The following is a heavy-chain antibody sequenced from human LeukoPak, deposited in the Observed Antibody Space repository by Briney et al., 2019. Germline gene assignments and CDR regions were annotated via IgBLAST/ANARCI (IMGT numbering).Heavy chain of an antibody. D-gene: IGHD3-3*01. V-gene: IGHV3-30*02. CDR2: IRYDGSDK. Sequence: GGSLRLSCAASGFTFSSYGMHWVRQAPGKGLEWVAFIRYDGSDKYYADSVRGRFTISRDNSKNTLYLQMNSLRPEDTAVYYCATRVGGPEGYWGQGTLVTVSS. CDR1: GFTFSSYG. CDR3: ATRVGGPEGY. J-gene: IGHJ4*02.